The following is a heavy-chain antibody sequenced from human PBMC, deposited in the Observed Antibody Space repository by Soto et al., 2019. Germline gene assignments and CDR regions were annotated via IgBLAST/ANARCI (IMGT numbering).Heavy chain of an antibody. D-gene: IGHD5-18*01. CDR1: GFTFSSYA. V-gene: IGHV3-23*01. J-gene: IGHJ3*02. Sequence: GGSLRLSCAASGFTFSSYAMSWVRQAPGKGLEWVSAISGSGGSTYYADSVKGRFTISRDNSKNTLYLQMNSLRAEDTAVYYCAKDEEVGYSYTNAFDIWGQGTMVTVSS. CDR2: ISGSGGST. CDR3: AKDEEVGYSYTNAFDI.